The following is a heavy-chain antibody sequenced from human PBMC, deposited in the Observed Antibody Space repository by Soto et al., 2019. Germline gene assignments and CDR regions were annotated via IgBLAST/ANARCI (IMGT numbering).Heavy chain of an antibody. CDR2: IIPILGIA. D-gene: IGHD1-26*01. Sequence: QVQLVQSGAEVKKPGSSVKVSCKASGGTFSSYTISWVRQAPGQGLEWMGRIIPILGIANYAQKFQGRVTITADKATRTAYMGLSSLRFEDRAVYYCAGRSGSYCTGGELWGQGTLVTVSS. V-gene: IGHV1-69*02. CDR1: GGTFSSYT. J-gene: IGHJ4*02. CDR3: AGRSGSYCTGGEL.